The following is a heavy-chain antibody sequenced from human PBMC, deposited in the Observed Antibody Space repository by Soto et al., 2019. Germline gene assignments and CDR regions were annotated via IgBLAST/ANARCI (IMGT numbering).Heavy chain of an antibody. D-gene: IGHD6-13*01. Sequence: QVQLVQSGGELKKPGASVKVSCKASGYTFTNYAISWVRQAPGRGLEWMGWVNTYNGNPNYAQIFQGRITRTTDTSTGTAYMELRSLKSDDSALYYCARDSQYSSSWQRFDSWGQGTLVTVSS. V-gene: IGHV1-18*01. CDR2: VNTYNGNP. J-gene: IGHJ4*02. CDR1: GYTFTNYA. CDR3: ARDSQYSSSWQRFDS.